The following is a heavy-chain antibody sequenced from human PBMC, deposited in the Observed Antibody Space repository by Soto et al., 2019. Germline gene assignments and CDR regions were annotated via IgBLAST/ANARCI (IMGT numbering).Heavy chain of an antibody. Sequence: QVHLVQSGAVVENPGASVKVSCKASGYTFTNFGINWVRQAPGQGLEWMGWITPYNGNANYPQKHQDRLTITTDQSTNTGYLELRRLRSDDPAVYFCARARMFSGAHHDYWGQGTRVTVSS. V-gene: IGHV1-18*04. J-gene: IGHJ4*02. D-gene: IGHD1-26*01. CDR3: ARARMFSGAHHDY. CDR1: GYTFTNFG. CDR2: ITPYNGNA.